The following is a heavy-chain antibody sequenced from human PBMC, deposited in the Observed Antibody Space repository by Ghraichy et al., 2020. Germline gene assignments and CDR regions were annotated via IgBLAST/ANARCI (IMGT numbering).Heavy chain of an antibody. V-gene: IGHV3-53*01. CDR3: ARARGYYYDSSGYFLADDAFDI. CDR2: IYSGGST. CDR1: GFTVSSNY. J-gene: IGHJ3*02. D-gene: IGHD3-22*01. Sequence: ETLSLTCAASGFTVSSNYMSWVRQAPGKGLEWVSVIYSGGSTYYADSVKGRFTISRDNSKNTLYLQMNSLRAEDTAVYYCARARGYYYDSSGYFLADDAFDIWGQGTMVTVSS.